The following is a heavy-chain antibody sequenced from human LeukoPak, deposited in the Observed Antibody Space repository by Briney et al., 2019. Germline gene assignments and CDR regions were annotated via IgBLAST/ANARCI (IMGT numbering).Heavy chain of an antibody. CDR2: ISSSSSTI. D-gene: IGHD6-6*01. J-gene: IGHJ5*02. Sequence: GGSLRLSCAASGFTFSSYSMNWVRQAPGKGLEWVSYISSSSSTIYYADSVKGRFTISRDNAKNSLYLQMNSLRAEDTAVYYCARVEGSSSGWFDPWGQGTLVTVSS. V-gene: IGHV3-48*01. CDR3: ARVEGSSSGWFDP. CDR1: GFTFSSYS.